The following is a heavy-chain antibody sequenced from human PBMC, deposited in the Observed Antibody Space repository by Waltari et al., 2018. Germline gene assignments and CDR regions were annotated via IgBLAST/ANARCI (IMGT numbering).Heavy chain of an antibody. Sequence: EVQLVESGGGLVQPGGSLRLSCAASGFTFSSYEMNWVRQAPGKGLGGVSYISSSGSTIYYADSVKGRFTISRDNAKNSLYLQMNSLRAEDTAVYYCARDQKGPDYWGQGTLVTVSS. J-gene: IGHJ4*02. CDR2: ISSSGSTI. CDR3: ARDQKGPDY. V-gene: IGHV3-48*03. CDR1: GFTFSSYE.